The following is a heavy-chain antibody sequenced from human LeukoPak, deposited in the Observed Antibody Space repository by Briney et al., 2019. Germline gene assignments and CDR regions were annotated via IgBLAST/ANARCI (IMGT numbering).Heavy chain of an antibody. CDR2: IGTDGSST. Sequence: PGGSLRLSCAASGFTFDDYVMSWVRQAPGKGLVWVSRIGTDGSSTTYADYVKGRFTISRDNAKNTLYLQMNSLRAEDTAVYYCARDKYGGNSNAFDIWGQGTLVTVSS. J-gene: IGHJ3*02. V-gene: IGHV3-74*01. CDR1: GFTFDDYV. CDR3: ARDKYGGNSNAFDI. D-gene: IGHD4-23*01.